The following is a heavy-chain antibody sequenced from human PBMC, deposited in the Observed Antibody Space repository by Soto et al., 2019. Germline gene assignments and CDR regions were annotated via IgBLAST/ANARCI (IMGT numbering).Heavy chain of an antibody. D-gene: IGHD1-26*01. CDR3: VACTNPQQGATDFDY. V-gene: IGHV1-3*01. CDR2: IGAGDGKT. Sequence: ASVKVSCKASGYSFTHYVIHWVRQAPGQRLEWMGWIGAGDGKTYYSQNFQGRVTITKDTSASKAYIELSSLISDDTAVYYCVACTNPQQGATDFDYWGQGTLVTVSS. J-gene: IGHJ4*02. CDR1: GYSFTHYV.